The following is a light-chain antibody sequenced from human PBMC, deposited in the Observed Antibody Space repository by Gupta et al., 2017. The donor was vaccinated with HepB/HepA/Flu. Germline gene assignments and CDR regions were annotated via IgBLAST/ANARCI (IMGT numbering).Light chain of an antibody. CDR2: GAS. Sequence: PGERAALSCRASQSVRSNYLAWYQQKPGQAPRLLIYGASSRATGIPDRFSGSGSGTDFTLTISRLEPEDFAVYYCQQYSTSPFTFGQGTKLEIK. CDR3: QQYSTSPFT. V-gene: IGKV3-20*01. J-gene: IGKJ2*01. CDR1: QSVRSNY.